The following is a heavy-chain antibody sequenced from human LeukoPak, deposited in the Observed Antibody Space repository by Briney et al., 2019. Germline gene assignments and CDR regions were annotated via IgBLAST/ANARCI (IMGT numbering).Heavy chain of an antibody. CDR1: GLTVTNAW. Sequence: GGSLRLSCSASGLTVTNAWMNWVRQAPGKGLEWVAVISYDGSNKYYADSVKGRFTISRDNSKNTLYLQMNSLRAEDTAVYYCARSYCSGGSCYQYFDYWGQGTLVTVSS. J-gene: IGHJ4*02. V-gene: IGHV3-30*03. CDR3: ARSYCSGGSCYQYFDY. CDR2: ISYDGSNK. D-gene: IGHD2-15*01.